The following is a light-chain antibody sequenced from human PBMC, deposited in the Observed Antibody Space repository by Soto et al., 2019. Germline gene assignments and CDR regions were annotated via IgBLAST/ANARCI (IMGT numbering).Light chain of an antibody. Sequence: QSVLTQPPSVSGAPGQRVTISCTGSSSNIGAGYDVHWYQQLPGTAPKLLIYGNSNRPSGVPDRFYGSKYGTSASLAITGHQDDYEADYYCQSYDSSLSGYVFGTGTKLTVL. CDR2: GNS. CDR1: SSNIGAGYD. CDR3: QSYDSSLSGYV. V-gene: IGLV1-40*01. J-gene: IGLJ1*01.